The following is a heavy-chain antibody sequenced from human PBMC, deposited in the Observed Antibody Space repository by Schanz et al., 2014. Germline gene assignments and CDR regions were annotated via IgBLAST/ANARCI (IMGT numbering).Heavy chain of an antibody. CDR3: AKSQGSSFDS. J-gene: IGHJ4*02. CDR2: FDAHDGRA. Sequence: EVQLVESGGGLIQPGGSLRLSCAASGFGFSSYSMNWVRQAPGKGLEWVSGFDAHDGRAYYADSAKGRFTISRDNSKSTLYLQMSSLRAEDTAVYYCAKSQGSSFDSWGQGTLVTVSS. D-gene: IGHD6-13*01. V-gene: IGHV3-23*04. CDR1: GFGFSSYS.